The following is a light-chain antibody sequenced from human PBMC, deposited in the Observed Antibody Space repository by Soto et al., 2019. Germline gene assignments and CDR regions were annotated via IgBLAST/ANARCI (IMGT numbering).Light chain of an antibody. CDR3: SSYTTSSSYV. J-gene: IGLJ1*01. V-gene: IGLV1-40*01. Sequence: QSVLTQPPSVSGAPGQRLTISCTGSSSNIGAGYDVHWYQQHPGKAPKLMIYDVTSRPSGVSYRFSGSKSGNTASLTISGLQAEDEADYCCSSYTTSSSYVFGTGTKVTVL. CDR1: SSNIGAGYD. CDR2: DVT.